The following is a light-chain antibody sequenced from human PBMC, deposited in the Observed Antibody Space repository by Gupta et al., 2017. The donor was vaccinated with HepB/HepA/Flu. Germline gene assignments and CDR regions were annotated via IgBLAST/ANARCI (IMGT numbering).Light chain of an antibody. V-gene: IGKV3-15*01. Sequence: EIVMPQSQATLSVSPGERVTRSCRASQSVGTNLAWYQQKPGQSPRLLIYGTSTRATGIPPRCSGSGSGTEFTLTISNPQSEHFAVYYCQHYNNCPFTFGPGTKVEIK. J-gene: IGKJ3*01. CDR2: GTS. CDR3: QHYNNCPFT. CDR1: QSVGTN.